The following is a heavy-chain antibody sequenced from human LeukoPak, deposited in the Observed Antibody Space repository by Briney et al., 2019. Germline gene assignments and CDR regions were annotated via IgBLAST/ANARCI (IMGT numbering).Heavy chain of an antibody. J-gene: IGHJ3*02. CDR3: ARGDCSGGSCYFVAFDI. V-gene: IGHV3-21*01. CDR1: GFTFSSYS. D-gene: IGHD2-15*01. CDR2: ISSSSSYI. Sequence: GGSLRPSCTASGFTFSSYSMNWVRQAPGKGLEWVSSISSSSSYIYYADSVKGRFTISRDNAKNSLYLQMNSLRAEDTAVYYCARGDCSGGSCYFVAFDIWGQGTMVTVSS.